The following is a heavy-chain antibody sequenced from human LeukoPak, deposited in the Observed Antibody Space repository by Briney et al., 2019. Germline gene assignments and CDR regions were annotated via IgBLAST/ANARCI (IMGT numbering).Heavy chain of an antibody. D-gene: IGHD2-2*01. CDR1: GFTISSYD. V-gene: IGHV3-13*01. J-gene: IGHJ4*02. CDR3: ARGCSSTSCYLY. Sequence: PGGSLRLSCAASGFTISSYDMLWVRQTTGKGLEWVSAIGTAGDTYYPGSVKGRFTISREHAKNSLYLQMNSLRAGDTAVYYCARGCSSTSCYLYWGQGTLVTVSS. CDR2: IGTAGDT.